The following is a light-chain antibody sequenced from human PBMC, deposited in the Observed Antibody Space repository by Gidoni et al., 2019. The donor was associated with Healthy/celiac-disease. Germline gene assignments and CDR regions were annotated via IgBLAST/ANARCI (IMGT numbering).Light chain of an antibody. V-gene: IGLV2-14*01. CDR1: SSDVGGYNY. CDR3: SSYTSSSTLFV. CDR2: DVS. J-gene: IGLJ1*01. Sequence: QSALTQPASVSGSPGQSITISCTGTSSDVGGYNYVSWYQQHPGKAPKLMIYDVSNRPSGVSQRFSGSKSGNTASLTISGHQAEDEADYYCSSYTSSSTLFVFGTGTKVTVL.